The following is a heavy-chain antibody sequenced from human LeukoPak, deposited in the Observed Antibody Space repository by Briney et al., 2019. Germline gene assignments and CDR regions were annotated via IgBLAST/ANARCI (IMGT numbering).Heavy chain of an antibody. V-gene: IGHV1-8*02. D-gene: IGHD5-18*01. J-gene: IGHJ6*03. CDR1: GGTFSSYA. CDR2: MNPNSGNT. Sequence: ASVKVSCKASGGTFSSYAINWVRQATGQGLEWMGWMNPNSGNTGYAQKFQGRVTMTRNTSISTAYMELSSLRSEDTAVYYCARGRYSYGKDYYYYMDVWGKGTTVTVSS. CDR3: ARGRYSYGKDYYYYMDV.